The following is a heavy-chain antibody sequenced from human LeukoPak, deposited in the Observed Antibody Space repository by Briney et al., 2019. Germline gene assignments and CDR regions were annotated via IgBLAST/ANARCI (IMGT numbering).Heavy chain of an antibody. J-gene: IGHJ4*02. CDR3: ARESMHRVSIAAFDY. Sequence: SETLSLTCVVSGGSLSTHHWSWIRQSPGRGLEWIGYISDSGSTNYNPSLKSRVTISVDKSKNQFSLKLSSVTAADTAVYCCARESMHRVSIAAFDYWGQGTLVTVSS. CDR1: GGSLSTHH. V-gene: IGHV4-59*11. CDR2: ISDSGST. D-gene: IGHD6-6*01.